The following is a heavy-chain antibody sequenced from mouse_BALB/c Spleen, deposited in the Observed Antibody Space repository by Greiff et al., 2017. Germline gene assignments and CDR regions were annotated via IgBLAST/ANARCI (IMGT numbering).Heavy chain of an antibody. J-gene: IGHJ2*01. V-gene: IGHV5-6-5*01. CDR3: EREDIDYFDY. CDR1: GFTFSSYG. CDR2: ISSGGST. Sequence: EVQLMESGGDLVKPGGSLKLSCAASGFTFSSYGMSWVRQTPDKRLEWVATISSGGSTYYQDSVMGRFTIARDNAGNILYLQMSSLRSEDTAIYYCEREDIDYFDYWGQGTTLTVSS.